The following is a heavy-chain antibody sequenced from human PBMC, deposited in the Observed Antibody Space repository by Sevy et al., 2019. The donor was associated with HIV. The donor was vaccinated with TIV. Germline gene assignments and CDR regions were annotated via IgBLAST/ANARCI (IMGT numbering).Heavy chain of an antibody. V-gene: IGHV1-8*01. J-gene: IGHJ6*02. D-gene: IGHD2-21*01. CDR2: MNPDSGNT. CDR1: GYIFTNYE. Sequence: ASVKVSCKASGYIFTNYEINWVRQATGQGLEWLGRMNPDSGNTDYAQKFQGRVTMNRNTSISTAYMEIGRLRSEDRVVYFCARGTYYSSPEYYYYYGMDVWGQGTPVTVSS. CDR3: ARGTYYSSPEYYYYYGMDV.